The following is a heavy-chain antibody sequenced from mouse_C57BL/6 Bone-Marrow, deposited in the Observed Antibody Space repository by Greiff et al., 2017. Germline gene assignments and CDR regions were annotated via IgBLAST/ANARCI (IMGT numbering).Heavy chain of an antibody. CDR3: ARALRY. J-gene: IGHJ3*01. CDR1: GYTFTSYW. Sequence: QVQLKQPGAELVMPGASVKLSCKASGYTFTSYWMHWVKQRPGQGLEWIGEIDPSDSYTNYNQKFKGKSTLTVDTSSSTAYMQLSSRTSEDSAVDYCARALRYWGQGTLVTVSA. CDR2: IDPSDSYT. V-gene: IGHV1-69*01.